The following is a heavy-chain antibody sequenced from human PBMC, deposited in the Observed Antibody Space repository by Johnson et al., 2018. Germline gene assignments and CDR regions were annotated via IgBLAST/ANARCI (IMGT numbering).Heavy chain of an antibody. Sequence: VRQAPGKGLEWVAVISYDGSNKYYADSMKGRFTISRDNSKNTLYLQMNRLGAEDTAVYYCAKDGRPFFDYLWGSYEDAFDIWGQGTMVPVSS. CDR2: ISYDGSNK. D-gene: IGHD3-16*01. J-gene: IGHJ3*02. CDR3: AKDGRPFFDYLWGSYEDAFDI. V-gene: IGHV3-30*18.